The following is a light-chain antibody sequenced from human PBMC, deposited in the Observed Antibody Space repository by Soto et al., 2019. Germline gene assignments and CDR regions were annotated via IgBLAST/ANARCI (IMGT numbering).Light chain of an antibody. CDR2: DII. V-gene: IGLV2-14*03. CDR3: VSFTTSRSYV. CDR1: SSDVGAYIF. J-gene: IGLJ1*01. Sequence: QSALTQPASVSGSPGQSITISCTGTSSDVGAYIFVSWYQQHPGKAPKLMIYDIINPPSGVSNRFAGSKSGNTASLTISGLQAEDEDDYYCVSFTTSRSYVFGTGTKVTVL.